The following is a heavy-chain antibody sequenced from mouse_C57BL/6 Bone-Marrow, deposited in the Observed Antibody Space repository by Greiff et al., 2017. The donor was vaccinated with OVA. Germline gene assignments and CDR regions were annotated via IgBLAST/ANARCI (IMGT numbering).Heavy chain of an antibody. CDR3: AREGRYWYFDV. V-gene: IGHV5-17*01. Sequence: EVHLVESGGGLVKPGGSLKLSCAASGFTFSDYGMHWVRQAPEKGLEWVAYISSGSSTIYYADTVKGRFTISRDNAKNTLFLQMTSLRSEDTAMYYCAREGRYWYFDVWGTGTTVTVSS. D-gene: IGHD3-3*01. J-gene: IGHJ1*03. CDR1: GFTFSDYG. CDR2: ISSGSSTI.